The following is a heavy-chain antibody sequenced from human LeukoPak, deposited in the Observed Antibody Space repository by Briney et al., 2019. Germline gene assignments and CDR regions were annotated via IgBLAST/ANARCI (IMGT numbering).Heavy chain of an antibody. V-gene: IGHV3-23*01. J-gene: IGHJ5*01. D-gene: IGHD3-16*01. CDR1: GFTFSSYA. Sequence: GGSLRLSCAASGFTFSSYAMSWVRQAPGQGLEWLSAISGSGFSTHYADSVKGRFTISRDNSKNTIYLQMNRLRVEDTAVYFCARDRAVTQVWVEFDSWGQGTQVTVSS. CDR3: ARDRAVTQVWVEFDS. CDR2: ISGSGFST.